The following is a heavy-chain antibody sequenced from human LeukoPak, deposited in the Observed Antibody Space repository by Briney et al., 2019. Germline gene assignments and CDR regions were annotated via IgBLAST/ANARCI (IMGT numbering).Heavy chain of an antibody. Sequence: GGSLRLSCAASGFTFSSYAMSWVRQAPGKGLQWVSSISGSDDNTYYADSVKGRFTISRDNSKNTLYLQMNSLRDEDTAVYYCAKGTGTTFRFRTYSYFYHMDVWGKGTTVTVSS. CDR1: GFTFSSYA. V-gene: IGHV3-23*01. J-gene: IGHJ6*03. CDR2: ISGSDDNT. D-gene: IGHD1-7*01. CDR3: AKGTGTTFRFRTYSYFYHMDV.